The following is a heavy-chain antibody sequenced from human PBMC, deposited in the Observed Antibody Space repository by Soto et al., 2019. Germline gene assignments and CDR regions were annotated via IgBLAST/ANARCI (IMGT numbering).Heavy chain of an antibody. CDR1: GYTFTSYG. D-gene: IGHD3-22*01. Sequence: ASVKVSCKASGYTFTSYGISWVRQAPGQGLEWMGWISAYNGNTNYAQKLQGRVTMTTDTSTSTAYTELRSLRSDDTAVYYCARESGRYYDSSGYLSDNWFDPWGQGTLVTVSS. V-gene: IGHV1-18*01. J-gene: IGHJ5*02. CDR2: ISAYNGNT. CDR3: ARESGRYYDSSGYLSDNWFDP.